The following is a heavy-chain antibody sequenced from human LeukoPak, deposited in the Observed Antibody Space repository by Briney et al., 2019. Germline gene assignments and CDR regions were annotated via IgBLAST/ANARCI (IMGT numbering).Heavy chain of an antibody. CDR3: ARRVSGDYGHWFDP. CDR2: TSYSGST. D-gene: IGHD4-17*01. J-gene: IGHJ5*02. V-gene: IGHV4-61*01. CDR1: GGSVSSGNYY. Sequence: SETLSLTCTVSGGSVSSGNYYWTWIRQPPGKGLEWIGYTSYSGSTNYSPSLKSRVTISVDTSKNQFSLKLSSVTAADTAMYYCARRVSGDYGHWFDPWGQGTLVTVSS.